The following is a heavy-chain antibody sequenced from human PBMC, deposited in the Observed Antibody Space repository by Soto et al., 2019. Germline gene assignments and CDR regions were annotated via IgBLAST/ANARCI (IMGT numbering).Heavy chain of an antibody. CDR1: GFTFNDYA. D-gene: IGHD2-15*01. J-gene: IGHJ4*02. CDR2: ISNRGSSA. Sequence: EVHLVQSGGGLVQPGESLSLSCVASGFTFNDYAMHWVRQTPGKGLEWVAAISNRGSSAYYADSVKGRFTLSRDKSTKTLSLPMPTPGGEDTAVFFFAKAFFYSVTCFPRESWGQGTPVAVSP. CDR3: AKAFFYSVTCFPRES. V-gene: IGHV3-23*04.